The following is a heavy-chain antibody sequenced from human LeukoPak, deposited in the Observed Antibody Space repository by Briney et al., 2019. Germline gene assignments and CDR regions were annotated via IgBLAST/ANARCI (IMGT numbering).Heavy chain of an antibody. V-gene: IGHV4-59*08. CDR3: ARAGYDILTGYYYFDY. CDR2: IYYSGST. D-gene: IGHD3-9*01. J-gene: IGHJ4*02. CDR1: GGSISSYY. Sequence: SETLSLTCTVSGGSISSYYWSWIRQPPGKGWEWIGYIYYSGSTYYNPSLKSRVTISVDTSKSQFSLKLSSVTAADTAVYYCARAGYDILTGYYYFDYWGQGTLVTVSS.